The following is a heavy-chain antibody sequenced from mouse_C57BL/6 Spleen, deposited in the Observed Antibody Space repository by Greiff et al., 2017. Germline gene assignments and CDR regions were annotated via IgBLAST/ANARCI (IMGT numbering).Heavy chain of an antibody. CDR2: ISGGGGNT. J-gene: IGHJ4*01. CDR1: GFTFSSYT. Sequence: DVKLVESGGGLVKPGGSLKLSCAASGFTFSSYTMSWVRQTPEKRLEWVATISGGGGNTYYPDSVKGRFTISRDNAKNTLYLQMSSLRSEDTALYYCARQKPFYAMDYWGQGTSVTVSS. V-gene: IGHV5-9*01. CDR3: ARQKPFYAMDY.